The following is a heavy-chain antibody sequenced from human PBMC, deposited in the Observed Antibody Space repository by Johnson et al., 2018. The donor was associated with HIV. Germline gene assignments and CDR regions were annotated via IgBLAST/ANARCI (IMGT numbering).Heavy chain of an antibody. D-gene: IGHD6-13*01. CDR2: ISHDGSNK. J-gene: IGHJ3*02. Sequence: QVQLVESGGGVVQPGRSLRLSCAASKFTFNSYTLHWVRQAPGKGLEWVAVISHDGSNKYYADSVKGRFTISRDNSKNTLYLQMNSLRAEDTAVYYCANNLQQLATKDAFDIWGQGTMVTVSS. CDR3: ANNLQQLATKDAFDI. V-gene: IGHV3-30*04. CDR1: KFTFNSYT.